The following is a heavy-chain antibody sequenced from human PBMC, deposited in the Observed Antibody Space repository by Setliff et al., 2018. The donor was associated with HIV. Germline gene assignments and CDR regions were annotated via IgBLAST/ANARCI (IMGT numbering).Heavy chain of an antibody. J-gene: IGHJ4*02. CDR3: ARSTVGVGATFP. D-gene: IGHD1-26*01. Sequence: SETLSLTCAVYGGSFSGYYWTWIRQPPGKGLEWIGEINHRGSTNYNPSLKSRVTISVDTSKNEFSLRLRSVTAADTAIYYCARSTVGVGATFPWGRGTLVTVSS. V-gene: IGHV4-34*01. CDR1: GGSFSGYY. CDR2: INHRGST.